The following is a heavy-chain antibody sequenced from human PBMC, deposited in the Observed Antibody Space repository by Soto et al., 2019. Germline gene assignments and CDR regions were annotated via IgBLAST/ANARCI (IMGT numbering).Heavy chain of an antibody. CDR3: ARGDDFDYYYGVDV. D-gene: IGHD3-16*01. V-gene: IGHV4-34*01. J-gene: IGHJ6*02. Sequence: SETLSLTCAVYGGSFSGYYWSWIRQPPGKGLEWIGEINHSGSTNYNPSLKSRVTISVDTSKNQFSLELSSLTSEDTAVYYCARGDDFDYYYGVDVWGQGTTVTVSS. CDR1: GGSFSGYY. CDR2: INHSGST.